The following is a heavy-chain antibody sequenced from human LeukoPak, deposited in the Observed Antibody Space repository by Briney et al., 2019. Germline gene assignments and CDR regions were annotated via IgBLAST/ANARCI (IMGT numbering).Heavy chain of an antibody. D-gene: IGHD6-6*01. CDR3: AVQYSSSSAFDY. CDR1: GGTFSSYA. Sequence: GASVKVSCKASGGTFSSYAISWVRQAPGQGLEWMGGIIPIFGTANYAQKFQGRVTITADESTSTAYMELSSLRSEDTAVYYCAVQYSSSSAFDYWGQGTLVTVSS. V-gene: IGHV1-69*13. J-gene: IGHJ4*02. CDR2: IIPIFGTA.